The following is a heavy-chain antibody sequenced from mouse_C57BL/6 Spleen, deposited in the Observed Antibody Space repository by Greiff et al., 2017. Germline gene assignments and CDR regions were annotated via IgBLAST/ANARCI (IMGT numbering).Heavy chain of an antibody. CDR3: ARWYCGSSYEGDFDV. D-gene: IGHD1-1*01. CDR2: LYPGDGDT. J-gene: IGHJ1*03. CDR1: GYAFSSSW. V-gene: IGHV1-82*01. Sequence: VQLQQSGPELVKPGASVKISCKASGYAFSSSWMTWVKQRPGKGLEWIGRLYPGDGDTNYNGKFKGKATLSADKSYSTAYMQLTSLTSEDSAVSVGARWYCGSSYEGDFDVWGTGTTVTVSS.